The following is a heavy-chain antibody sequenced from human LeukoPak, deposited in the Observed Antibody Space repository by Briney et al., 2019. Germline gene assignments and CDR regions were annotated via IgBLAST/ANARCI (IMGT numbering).Heavy chain of an antibody. V-gene: IGHV3-7*01. Sequence: PGGSLRLSCAASGFTFSNAWMSWVRQAPGKGLEWVANINQDGSEKYYVDSVKGRFTISRDNAKNSLYLQMNSLRAEDTAVYYCARDHAFSYYYYYMDVWGKGTTVTVSS. D-gene: IGHD3-3*01. CDR3: ARDHAFSYYYYYMDV. CDR2: INQDGSEK. J-gene: IGHJ6*03. CDR1: GFTFSNAW.